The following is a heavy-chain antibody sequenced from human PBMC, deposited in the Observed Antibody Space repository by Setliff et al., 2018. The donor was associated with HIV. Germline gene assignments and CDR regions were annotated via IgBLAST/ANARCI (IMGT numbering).Heavy chain of an antibody. CDR2: ISSSSSYI. CDR1: GFTFSSYS. J-gene: IGHJ5*02. D-gene: IGHD3-16*01. CDR3: ATDGA. Sequence: GGSLRLSCAASGFTFSSYSMNWVRQAPGKGLEWVSSISSSSSYIYYADSVRGRFAISRDNTKNTVYLQMNSLRAEDTAVYYCATDGAWGQGTLVTVSS. V-gene: IGHV3-21*01.